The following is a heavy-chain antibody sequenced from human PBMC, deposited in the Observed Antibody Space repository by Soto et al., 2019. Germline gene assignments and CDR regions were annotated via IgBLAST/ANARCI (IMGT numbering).Heavy chain of an antibody. CDR2: INPSGGST. V-gene: IGHV1-46*01. CDR3: ARDHRSISGSYADYYDGMDF. CDR1: GYTFTSYY. Sequence: ASVKVSCKASGYTFTSYYMHWVRQAPGQGLEWMGIINPSGGSTSYAQKFQGRVTMTRDTSTSTVYMELSSLRSEDTAVYYWARDHRSISGSYADYYDGMDFWAQGTTVTVSS. D-gene: IGHD1-26*01. J-gene: IGHJ6*02.